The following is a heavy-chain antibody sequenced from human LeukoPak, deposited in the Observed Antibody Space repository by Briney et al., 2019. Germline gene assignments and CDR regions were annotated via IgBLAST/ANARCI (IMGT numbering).Heavy chain of an antibody. Sequence: PGGSLRLSCAASGFTFSDYYMSWIRQAPGKGLEWVSYISSSGSTIYYADSVKGRFTISRDNAKNSLYLQMNSLRAEDTAVYYCAKDLRRYYYGSGSAMDVWGKGTTVTISS. J-gene: IGHJ6*03. CDR3: AKDLRRYYYGSGSAMDV. V-gene: IGHV3-11*01. CDR1: GFTFSDYY. CDR2: ISSSGSTI. D-gene: IGHD3-10*01.